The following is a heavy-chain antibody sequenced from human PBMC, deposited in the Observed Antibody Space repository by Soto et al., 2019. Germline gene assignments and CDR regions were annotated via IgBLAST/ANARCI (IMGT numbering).Heavy chain of an antibody. V-gene: IGHV5-10-1*01. CDR2: IDPSDSYT. CDR1: GYSFTSYW. CDR3: ARWRSDAFDI. J-gene: IGHJ3*02. Sequence: GESLKISCKGSGYSFTSYWISCVRQMPGKGLEWMGMIDPSDSYTNYSPSFQGHVTISADKSISTAYLQWSSLKASHTAMYYCARWRSDAFDIWSQGTMVTVSS.